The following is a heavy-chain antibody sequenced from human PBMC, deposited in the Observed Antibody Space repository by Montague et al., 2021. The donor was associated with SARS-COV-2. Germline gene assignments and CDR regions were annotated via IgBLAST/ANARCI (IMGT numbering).Heavy chain of an antibody. CDR2: IYHSGST. CDR3: ARGAMVRGGKVYYGVDV. Sequence: TLSLTCAVSGGSISSGGYSWNWIRQPPGKGLEWIGYIYHSGSTYYNPSLKSRVTISLDSFKNQFSLNLTSVTAADTAVYYCARGAMVRGGKVYYGVDVWGQGTTVTVSS. J-gene: IGHJ6*02. V-gene: IGHV4-30-2*01. D-gene: IGHD3-10*01. CDR1: GGSISSGGYS.